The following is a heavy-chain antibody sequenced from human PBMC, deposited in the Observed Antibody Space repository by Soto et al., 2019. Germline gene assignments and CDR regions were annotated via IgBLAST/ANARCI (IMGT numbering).Heavy chain of an antibody. CDR2: IWYDGSKK. Sequence: WGFLRLSCAASGVTFSTYGIHWVRQAQGKGLEWVAVIWYDGSKKYYADSVKGRFTISRDNSKNTLSLQMHSLRAEDTVVYYCARERGANCQGYFGNRGQGPLGTLHS. CDR3: ARERGANCQGYFGN. D-gene: IGHD7-27*01. CDR1: GVTFSTYG. V-gene: IGHV3-33*01. J-gene: IGHJ4*02.